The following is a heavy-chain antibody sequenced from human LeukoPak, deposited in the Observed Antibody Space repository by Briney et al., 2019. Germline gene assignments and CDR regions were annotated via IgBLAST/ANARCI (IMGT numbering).Heavy chain of an antibody. V-gene: IGHV4-30-2*01. J-gene: IGHJ4*02. CDR2: IYHSGST. CDR3: ARGDTAMVSFDY. D-gene: IGHD5-18*01. CDR1: GGSICSGGYS. Sequence: SETLSLTCAVSGGSICSGGYSWSWIRQPPGEGLEWIGYIYHSGSTYYNPSLKSRVTISVDTSKNQFSLKLSSVTAADTAVYYCARGDTAMVSFDYWGQGTLVTVSS.